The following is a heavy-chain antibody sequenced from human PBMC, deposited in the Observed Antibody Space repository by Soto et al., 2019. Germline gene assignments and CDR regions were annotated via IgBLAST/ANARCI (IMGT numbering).Heavy chain of an antibody. D-gene: IGHD1-26*01. CDR3: ASLNNWSSGDGRIDV. Sequence: QVQLVQSGAEVKKPGSSVKVSCKASGGTFNTYTISWVRQVPGQGLEWMGGIMPLYAKPTYAQPFLGRLTISADEHTSTVYMELSSLMSEDTALYYCASLNNWSSGDGRIDVWGRGTAVSVSS. J-gene: IGHJ6*02. V-gene: IGHV1-69*01. CDR1: GGTFNTYT. CDR2: IMPLYAKP.